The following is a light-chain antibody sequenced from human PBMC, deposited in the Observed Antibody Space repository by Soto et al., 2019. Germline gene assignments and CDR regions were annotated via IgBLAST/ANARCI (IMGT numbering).Light chain of an antibody. J-gene: IGLJ1*01. Sequence: QSVLAQPASVSGSPGQSITISCTGTSSDVGGYNYVSWYQQHPGKAPKLMIYDVSNRPSGVSNRFSGSKSGNTASLTISGLQAEDEADYYCNSYTRSSTLYVFGTGTKVTV. CDR1: SSDVGGYNY. CDR2: DVS. V-gene: IGLV2-14*01. CDR3: NSYTRSSTLYV.